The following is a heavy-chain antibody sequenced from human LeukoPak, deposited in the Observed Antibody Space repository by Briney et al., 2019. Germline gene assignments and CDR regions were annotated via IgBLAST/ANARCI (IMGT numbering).Heavy chain of an antibody. D-gene: IGHD6-13*01. J-gene: IGHJ4*02. CDR1: GYTFTSYA. Sequence: ASVKVSCKASGYTFTSYAMNWVRQAPGQGLEWMAWINTNTGNPTYAQGFTGRFVFSLDTSVSAAYLQISSLEAEDTAVYYCARDLRVAAAGPWGQGTLVTVSS. V-gene: IGHV7-4-1*02. CDR3: ARDLRVAAAGP. CDR2: INTNTGNP.